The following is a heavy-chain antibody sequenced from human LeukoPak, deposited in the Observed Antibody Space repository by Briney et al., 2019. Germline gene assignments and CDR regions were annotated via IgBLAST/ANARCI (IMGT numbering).Heavy chain of an antibody. D-gene: IGHD1-26*01. V-gene: IGHV3-30*02. Sequence: GGSLRLSCAVSGFTVRSYGMQWVRQAPGKGLEWVAYIGYDGNNKYYADSVKGRFNISRDNSKNTLYPQMNSLRPEDTAVYYCAKTDVGAQNWFDPWGQGTLVTVSS. J-gene: IGHJ5*02. CDR1: GFTVRSYG. CDR2: IGYDGNNK. CDR3: AKTDVGAQNWFDP.